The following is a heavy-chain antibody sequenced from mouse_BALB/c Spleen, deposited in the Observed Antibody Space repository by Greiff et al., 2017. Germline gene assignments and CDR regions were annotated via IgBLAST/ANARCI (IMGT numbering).Heavy chain of an antibody. Sequence: EVKLMESGGDLVKPGGSLKLSCAASGFTFSSYGLSWVRQTPDKRLEWVATISSGGSYTYYPDSVKGRFTISRDNAKNTLYLQMSSLKSEDTAMYYCARRGYDGYSWFAYWGQGTLVTVSA. CDR2: ISSGGSYT. J-gene: IGHJ3*01. D-gene: IGHD2-3*01. CDR1: GFTFSSYG. V-gene: IGHV5-6*02. CDR3: ARRGYDGYSWFAY.